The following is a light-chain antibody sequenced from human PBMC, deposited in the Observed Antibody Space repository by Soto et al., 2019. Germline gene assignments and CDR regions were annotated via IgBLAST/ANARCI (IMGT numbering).Light chain of an antibody. J-gene: IGKJ4*01. CDR1: QGITIS. CDR2: VAS. CDR3: QQLNTYPLT. Sequence: DVQLNKSPSFLSASVGDRVPITCRASQGITISLAWYQQKPGKATKLLIYVASTLQSGVPSRFSGSGSGTEFTLTISSLQPEDFATYYCQQLNTYPLTFGGGNKVEI. V-gene: IGKV1-9*01.